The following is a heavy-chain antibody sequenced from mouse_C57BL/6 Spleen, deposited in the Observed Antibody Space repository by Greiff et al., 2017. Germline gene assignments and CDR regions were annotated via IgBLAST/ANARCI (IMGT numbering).Heavy chain of an antibody. CDR2: ISSGGSYT. CDR1: GFTFSSYG. J-gene: IGHJ2*01. CDR3: ARREYFDY. Sequence: EVKLVESGGDLVKPGGSLKLSCAASGFTFSSYGMSWVRQTPDKRLEWVATISSGGSYTYYPDSVKGRFTIYRDNAKNTLYLQMSSLKSEYTAMYYCARREYFDYWGQGTTLTVSS. V-gene: IGHV5-6*02.